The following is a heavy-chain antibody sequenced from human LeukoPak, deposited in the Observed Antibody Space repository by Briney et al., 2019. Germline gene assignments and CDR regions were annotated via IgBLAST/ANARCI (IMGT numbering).Heavy chain of an antibody. CDR2: IYSGGST. J-gene: IGHJ4*02. D-gene: IGHD5-18*01. Sequence: GGSLRLSCAASGFTVSSNYMSWVRQAPGKGLEWVSVIYSGGSTYYADSVKGRFTISRDNSENTLYLQMNSLRAEDTAVYYCAKEKLPSGYSFLTDYWGQGTLVTVSS. CDR3: AKEKLPSGYSFLTDY. CDR1: GFTVSSNY. V-gene: IGHV3-66*01.